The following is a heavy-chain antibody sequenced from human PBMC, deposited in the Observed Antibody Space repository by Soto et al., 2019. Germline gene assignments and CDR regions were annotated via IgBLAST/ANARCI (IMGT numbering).Heavy chain of an antibody. CDR3: ARGPYTDSSEWFDP. D-gene: IGHD2-2*02. V-gene: IGHV3-23*01. J-gene: IGHJ5*02. Sequence: PGGSLRLSCAASGFTFSNYAMAWVRQAPWKGLEWVSSISGRGDRTYYADSVKGRFTISRDNSKNTLSLQMNRLRAEDTALYYCARGPYTDSSEWFDPWGQGTLVTVSS. CDR1: GFTFSNYA. CDR2: ISGRGDRT.